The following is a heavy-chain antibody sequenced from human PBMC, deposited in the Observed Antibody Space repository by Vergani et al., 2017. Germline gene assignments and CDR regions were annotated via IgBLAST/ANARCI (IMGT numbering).Heavy chain of an antibody. V-gene: IGHV3-48*02. CDR3: ARTPYYGDGIPFDY. Sequence: EVQLVESGGGLVKPGGSLRLSCAASGFTFSSYSMNWVRQAPGKGLEWVSYISRSSSTIYYADSVKGRFTISRDNAKNSLYLQMNSLRDEDTAVYYCARTPYYGDGIPFDYWGQGTLVTVSS. J-gene: IGHJ4*02. D-gene: IGHD4-17*01. CDR2: ISRSSSTI. CDR1: GFTFSSYS.